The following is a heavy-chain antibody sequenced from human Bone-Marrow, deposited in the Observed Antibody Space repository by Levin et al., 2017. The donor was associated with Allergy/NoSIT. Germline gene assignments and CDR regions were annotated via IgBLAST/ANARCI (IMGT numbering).Heavy chain of an antibody. Sequence: KPGGSLRLSCTGSGYNFNIYWIVWVRQMPGKGLDYVGTIYPTDSDTRYSPSFQGQVTISADKSTNTAYLQWSSLKASDTAMYFCSRRTSRRYDWNFRVWLDPWGQGTLVTVSS. CDR3: SRRTSRRYDWNFRVWLDP. V-gene: IGHV5-51*01. CDR1: GYNFNIYW. D-gene: IGHD1-7*01. CDR2: IYPTDSDT. J-gene: IGHJ5*02.